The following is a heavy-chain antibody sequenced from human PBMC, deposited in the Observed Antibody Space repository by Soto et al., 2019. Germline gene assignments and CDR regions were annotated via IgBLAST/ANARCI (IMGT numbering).Heavy chain of an antibody. CDR3: ARDRGYSNWFDP. V-gene: IGHV4-59*12. CDR1: GGSISTYY. J-gene: IGHJ5*02. Sequence: SETLSLTCTVSGGSISTYYWTWIRQPPGKGLEWIGYIYYSGSTNYNPSLKSRVTISVDTSKNQFSLKVSSVTATDTAVYYCARDRGYSNWFDPWGQGTLVTVSS. D-gene: IGHD5-18*01. CDR2: IYYSGST.